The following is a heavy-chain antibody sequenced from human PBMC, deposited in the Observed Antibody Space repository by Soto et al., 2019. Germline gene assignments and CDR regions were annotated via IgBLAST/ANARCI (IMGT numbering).Heavy chain of an antibody. V-gene: IGHV3-23*01. J-gene: IGHJ4*02. CDR3: AKDRQFRSYYESAGHYNN. Sequence: EVQLLESGGGLVQPGGSLRLSCVASGFTFKNYDMRWVRQAPGKGLEWVSGISGSGAITYYADSVRGRFTISRDNSKNTLYLILNSVGAEDTAIYYCAKDRQFRSYYESAGHYNNWGQGTLVTVSS. D-gene: IGHD3-9*01. CDR1: GFTFKNYD. CDR2: ISGSGAIT.